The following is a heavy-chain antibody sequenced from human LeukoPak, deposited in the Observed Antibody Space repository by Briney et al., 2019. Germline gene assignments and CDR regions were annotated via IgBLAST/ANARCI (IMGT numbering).Heavy chain of an antibody. CDR3: ARGEHSVDS. J-gene: IGHJ4*02. Sequence: PSVTLSLTCTVSGGAIRSHYWNWIRQPAGKGLEWIGRIYSSGYTNDNPSLKSRITMSVDMSKNQFSLRLNSVTAADTAVYYCARGEHSVDSWGQGMLVTVSS. CDR1: GGAIRSHY. CDR2: IYSSGYT. D-gene: IGHD1/OR15-1a*01. V-gene: IGHV4-4*07.